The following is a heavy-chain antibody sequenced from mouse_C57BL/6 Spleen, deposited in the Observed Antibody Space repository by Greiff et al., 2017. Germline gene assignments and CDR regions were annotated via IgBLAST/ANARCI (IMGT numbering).Heavy chain of an antibody. CDR1: GYTFTSYW. CDR3: ARLGVRYAMDY. Sequence: QVHVKQSGAELVKPGASVKMSCKASGYTFTSYWITWVKQRPGQGLEWIGDIYPGSGSTNYNEKFKSKATLTVDTSSSTAYMQLSSLTSEDSAVYYCARLGVRYAMDYWGQGTSVTVSS. J-gene: IGHJ4*01. V-gene: IGHV1-55*01. D-gene: IGHD2-2*01. CDR2: IYPGSGST.